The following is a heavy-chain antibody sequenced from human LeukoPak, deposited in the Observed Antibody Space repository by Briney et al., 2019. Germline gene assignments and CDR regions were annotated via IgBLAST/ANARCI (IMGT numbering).Heavy chain of an antibody. CDR3: AKSGGVRFAP. Sequence: GGSLRLSCTTSGFNSSIYPMTWVRHAPGKGLAWVSAIGGSGGNTYYADSVKGRFTISRDNSKNTLYLQMNSLRGEDTAVYYCAKSGGVRFAPWGQGTLVTVSS. CDR2: IGGSGGNT. V-gene: IGHV3-23*01. D-gene: IGHD3-16*01. CDR1: GFNSSIYP. J-gene: IGHJ5*02.